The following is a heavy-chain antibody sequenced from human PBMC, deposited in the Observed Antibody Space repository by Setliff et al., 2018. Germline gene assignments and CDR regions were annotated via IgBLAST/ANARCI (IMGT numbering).Heavy chain of an antibody. D-gene: IGHD4-17*01. Sequence: ASVKVSCKASGYTFTSYDINWVRQATGQGLEWMGWMNPNSGNTGYAQKFQGRVTMTRNTSISAAYMELSSLRSEDTAVYYCARGWAVTTGDAFDIWGQGTMVTVSS. CDR1: GYTFTSYD. CDR2: MNPNSGNT. J-gene: IGHJ3*02. V-gene: IGHV1-8*02. CDR3: ARGWAVTTGDAFDI.